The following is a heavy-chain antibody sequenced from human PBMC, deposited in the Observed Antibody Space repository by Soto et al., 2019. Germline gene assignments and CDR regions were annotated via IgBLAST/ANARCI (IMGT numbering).Heavy chain of an antibody. J-gene: IGHJ4*02. CDR3: VTAPMQYDTLGVDH. V-gene: IGHV3-53*01. CDR1: GFIVSKNY. CDR2: LYSDGRT. Sequence: EVQLVESGGGLIQPGGSMRLSCAASGFIVSKNYMSWVRQVPGKGPECVSVLYSDGRTYYADSVEGRFTISRDSAKNTLYLQMNSLRREDTATYYCVTAPMQYDTLGVDHWGQGTLVTVSS. D-gene: IGHD1-26*01.